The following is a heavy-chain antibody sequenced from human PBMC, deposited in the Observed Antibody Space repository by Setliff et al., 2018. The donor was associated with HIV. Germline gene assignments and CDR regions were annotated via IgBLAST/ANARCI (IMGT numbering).Heavy chain of an antibody. J-gene: IGHJ4*02. V-gene: IGHV1-2*02. CDR2: INPNNGGT. D-gene: IGHD3-10*01. CDR1: GYTFTGYY. Sequence: ASVKVSCKASGYTFTGYYMHWVRQAPGQGLEWMGWINPNNGGTNYAQKLQGRVTMTTDTSTSTAYMELRSLRSDDTAVYYCARGVVNYGSGSSRDYWGQGTLVTVSS. CDR3: ARGVVNYGSGSSRDY.